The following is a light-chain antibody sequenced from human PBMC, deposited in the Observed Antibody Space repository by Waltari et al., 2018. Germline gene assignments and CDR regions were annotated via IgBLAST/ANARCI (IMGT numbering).Light chain of an antibody. Sequence: SYELTQPPSVSVSPGQTASITCSGDKLGDKYACWYQQKPGQSPVLVIYQDSKRPSGIPERLSGSNSGNTATLTLSGTQAMDEADYYCQAWDSSTLYVFGTGTKVTVL. J-gene: IGLJ1*01. CDR2: QDS. V-gene: IGLV3-1*01. CDR3: QAWDSSTLYV. CDR1: KLGDKY.